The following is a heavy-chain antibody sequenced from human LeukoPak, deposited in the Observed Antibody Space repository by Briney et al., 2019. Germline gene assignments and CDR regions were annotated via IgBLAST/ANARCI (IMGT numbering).Heavy chain of an antibody. CDR3: ARSPGFRYSGSYYYFDY. D-gene: IGHD1-26*01. CDR1: GGSISSGGYY. CDR2: IYYGGST. V-gene: IGHV4-31*03. Sequence: PSQTLSLTCTVSGGSISSGGYYWSWIRQHPGKGLEWIGYIYYGGSTYYNPSLKSRVTISVDTSKNQFSLKLSSVTAADTAVYYCARSPGFRYSGSYYYFDYWGQGTLVTVSS. J-gene: IGHJ4*02.